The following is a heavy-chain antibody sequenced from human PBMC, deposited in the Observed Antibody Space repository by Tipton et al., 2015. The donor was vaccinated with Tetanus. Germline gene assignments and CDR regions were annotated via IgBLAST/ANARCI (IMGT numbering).Heavy chain of an antibody. J-gene: IGHJ4*02. Sequence: TLSLTCTVSGGSISNYYWNWIRQSPGKGLEWIGYIDYFGSTKYNPSLKSRVTVSVDKSKNQLSLKLRSVTAADTAVYYCARRAGTSRFDYWGQGTLVTVSS. CDR1: GGSISNYY. V-gene: IGHV4-59*01. D-gene: IGHD1-1*01. CDR3: ARRAGTSRFDY. CDR2: IDYFGST.